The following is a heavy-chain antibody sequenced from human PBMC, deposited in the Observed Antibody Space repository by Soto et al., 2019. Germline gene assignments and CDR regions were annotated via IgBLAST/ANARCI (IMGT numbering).Heavy chain of an antibody. J-gene: IGHJ4*02. CDR2: ISGSGGST. CDR1: GFTFSSYA. V-gene: IGHV3-23*01. D-gene: IGHD4-17*01. CDR3: AIAFSNDYGDYYFDY. Sequence: EVQLLESGGGLVQPGGSLRLSCAASGFTFSSYAMSWVRQAPGKGLEWVSAISGSGGSTYYADSVKGRFTISRDNSKNKLHLQMISLRAEDTALYYCAIAFSNDYGDYYFDYCGQVTLVTVST.